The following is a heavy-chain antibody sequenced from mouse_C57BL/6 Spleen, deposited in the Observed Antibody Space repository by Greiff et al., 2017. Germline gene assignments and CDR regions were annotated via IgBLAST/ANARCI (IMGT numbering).Heavy chain of an antibody. D-gene: IGHD1-1*01. V-gene: IGHV1-80*01. CDR3: ARSHYYGSSYRYFDV. Sequence: VKLQESGAELVKPGASVKISCKASGYAFSSYWMNWVKQRPGKGLEWIGQIYPGDGDTNYNGKFKGKATLTADKSSSTAYMQLSSLTSEDSAVYFCARSHYYGSSYRYFDVWGTGTTVTVSS. CDR1: GYAFSSYW. CDR2: IYPGDGDT. J-gene: IGHJ1*03.